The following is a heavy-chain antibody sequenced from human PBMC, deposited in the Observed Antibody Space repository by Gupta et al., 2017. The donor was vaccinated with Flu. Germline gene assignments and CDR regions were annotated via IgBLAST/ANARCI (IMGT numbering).Heavy chain of an antibody. D-gene: IGHD3-9*01. J-gene: IGHJ4*02. Sequence: PGKALEWLAIIYWDYDKRYSPSLKSRLSITKDTSKNQVVLTMTNMDPGDTATYYCAYKSGQGILTGYYSLDYWGQGTLVTVSS. CDR2: IYWDYDK. V-gene: IGHV2-5*02. CDR3: AYKSGQGILTGYYSLDY.